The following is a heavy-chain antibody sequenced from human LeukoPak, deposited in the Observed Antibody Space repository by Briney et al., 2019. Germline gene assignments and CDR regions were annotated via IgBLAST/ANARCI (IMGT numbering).Heavy chain of an antibody. CDR3: AGYNCTTTSCYTGGFDY. Sequence: GGSLRLSCAASGFTFSSYWMSWVRQAPGKGLEWVSAISTSGRSTYYADSVKGRFTISRDNSENTLYLHMNSLRVEDTAVYYCAGYNCTTTSCYTGGFDYWGQGTLVTVSS. V-gene: IGHV3-23*01. CDR2: ISTSGRST. D-gene: IGHD5-24*01. CDR1: GFTFSSYW. J-gene: IGHJ4*02.